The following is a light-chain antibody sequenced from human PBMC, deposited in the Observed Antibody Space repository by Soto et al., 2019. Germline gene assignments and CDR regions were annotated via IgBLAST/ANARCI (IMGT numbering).Light chain of an antibody. V-gene: IGLV2-8*01. CDR2: EVS. CDR1: SSDIGGYNY. CDR3: SSYAGSRNLV. Sequence: QSVLTQPPSASGSPGQSVTISCSGTSSDIGGYNYVSWYRQHPGKAPKLMIYEVSKRPSGVPDRFSGSKSANTASLTVSGLQADDEAEYYCSSYAGSRNLVFGGGTKRTVL. J-gene: IGLJ2*01.